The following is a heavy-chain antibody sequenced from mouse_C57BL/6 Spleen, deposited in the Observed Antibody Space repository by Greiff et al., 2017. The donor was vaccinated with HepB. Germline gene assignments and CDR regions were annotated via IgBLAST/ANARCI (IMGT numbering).Heavy chain of an antibody. CDR2: INPSTGGT. CDR1: GYSFTGYY. V-gene: IGHV1-42*01. CDR3: ARLGPGGAMDY. Sequence: VQLKQSGPELVKPGASVKISCKASGYSFTGYYMNWVKQSSEKSLEWIGEINPSTGGTTYNQKFKAKATLTVDKSSSTAYMQLKSLTSEDSAVYYCARLGPGGAMDYWGQGTSVTVSS. J-gene: IGHJ4*01.